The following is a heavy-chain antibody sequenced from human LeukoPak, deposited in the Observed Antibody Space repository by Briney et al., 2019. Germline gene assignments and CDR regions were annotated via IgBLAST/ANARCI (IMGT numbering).Heavy chain of an antibody. CDR3: AKGDSNGWYIPVDC. Sequence: GGSLRLSCATSGFTFSSYGMHWVRQAPGKGLEWVAFIRSDGSNKYYADSVKGRFTISRDNSKNTLYLHMNSLRTEDTAMYYCAKGDSNGWYIPVDCWGQGTPVTVSS. J-gene: IGHJ4*02. CDR1: GFTFSSYG. V-gene: IGHV3-30*02. D-gene: IGHD6-19*01. CDR2: IRSDGSNK.